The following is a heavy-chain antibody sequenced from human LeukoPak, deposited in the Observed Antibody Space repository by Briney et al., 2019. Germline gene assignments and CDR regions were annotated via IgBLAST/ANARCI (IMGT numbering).Heavy chain of an antibody. J-gene: IGHJ4*02. CDR3: ARVMYSSSSGNYYFDY. CDR2: THSSGST. Sequence: KPSETLSLTCTVSGGSVSGYYRTWIRQPAGKGLEWIGRTHSSGSTNYNPSLKSRVTMSVDTSKNQFSLKLSSVTAADTAVYYCARVMYSSSSGNYYFDYWGQGTLVTVSS. D-gene: IGHD6-6*01. CDR1: GGSVSGYY. V-gene: IGHV4-4*07.